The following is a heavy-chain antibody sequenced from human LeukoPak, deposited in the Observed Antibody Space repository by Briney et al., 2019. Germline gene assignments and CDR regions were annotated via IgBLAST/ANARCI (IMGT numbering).Heavy chain of an antibody. V-gene: IGHV3-7*01. CDR2: IKQDGTEK. J-gene: IGHJ4*02. CDR1: EFTFSDFW. CDR3: VRAIDYGYPGGY. Sequence: PGGSLRLSCVASEFTFSDFWMSWVRQAPGKGLEWVANIKQDGTEKYYVDSVKGRFTVSRDNAKNSLDLQMNSVRAEDTAVYYCVRAIDYGYPGGYWGQGTLVIVSS. D-gene: IGHD4-17*01.